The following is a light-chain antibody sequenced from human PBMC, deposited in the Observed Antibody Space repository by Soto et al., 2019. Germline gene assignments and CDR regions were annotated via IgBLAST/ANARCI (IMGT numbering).Light chain of an antibody. CDR3: AAWGDSLSAVV. CDR1: SSNIGSNY. J-gene: IGLJ2*01. CDR2: RNN. Sequence: QSVLTQPPSASGTPGQRVTISCSGSSSNIGSNYVYWYQQLPGTAPKLLIYRNNQRPSGVPDRFSGSKSGTSASLAISGLRSEDEADYYCAAWGDSLSAVVFGGGTKLTV. V-gene: IGLV1-47*01.